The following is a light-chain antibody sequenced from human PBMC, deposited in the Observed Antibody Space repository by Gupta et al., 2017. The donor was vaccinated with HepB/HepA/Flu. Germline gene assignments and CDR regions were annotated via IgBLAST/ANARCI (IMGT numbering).Light chain of an antibody. CDR2: GAS. CDR3: QQYGSSHF. J-gene: IGKJ4*01. Sequence: ESVLTQSPGTLSLSPGERATLSCMASQSVSSSYLAWYQQKPGQAPRLLIYGASSRATGIPDRFSGSGCGTDFTLTISRLEPEDFAVYYCQQYGSSHFFGGGTKVEIK. CDR1: QSVSSSY. V-gene: IGKV3-20*01.